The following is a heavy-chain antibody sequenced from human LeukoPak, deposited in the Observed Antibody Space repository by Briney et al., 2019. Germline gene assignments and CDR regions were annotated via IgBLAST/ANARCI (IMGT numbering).Heavy chain of an antibody. Sequence: GGSLRLSCAASGVTFRSYGMHWVRQAPGKGLEWVAFIRYDGGNKYYADSVKGRFTISRDNAKNLLYLQMNNLRAEDTAVYYCARDRADDDSSGYIYRDFAYWGQGNLVTVSP. V-gene: IGHV3-30*02. D-gene: IGHD3-22*01. CDR1: GVTFRSYG. J-gene: IGHJ4*02. CDR2: IRYDGGNK. CDR3: ARDRADDDSSGYIYRDFAY.